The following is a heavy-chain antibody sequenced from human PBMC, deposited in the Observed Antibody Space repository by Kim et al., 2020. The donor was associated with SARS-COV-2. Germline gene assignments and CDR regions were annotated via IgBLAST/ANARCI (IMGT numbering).Heavy chain of an antibody. J-gene: IGHJ2*01. CDR3: ASDSVDYFDSSCYYHRWYCYFDL. D-gene: IGHD3-22*01. CDR2: INPNSGGT. V-gene: IGHV1-2*06. Sequence: ASVKVSCKASGYTFTGYYMHWVRQAPGQGLEWMGRINPNSGGTNYAQKFQGRVTMTRDTSISTAYMELSRLSSDDTAVSYCASDSVDYFDSSCYYHRWYCYFDLWGRGTLVTVSS. CDR1: GYTFTGYY.